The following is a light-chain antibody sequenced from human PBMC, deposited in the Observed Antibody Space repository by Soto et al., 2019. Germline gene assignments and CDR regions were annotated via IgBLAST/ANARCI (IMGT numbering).Light chain of an antibody. Sequence: EIVLTQSPATLSVSPGERATLSCRASQSVSSNLAWYQQKAGQAPRLLMYGASTRATGIPDRFSGSGSGTDFTLTISRLEPEDFAVYYCQQHGSSPITFGQGTRLEIK. CDR2: GAS. V-gene: IGKV3-20*01. CDR1: QSVSSN. CDR3: QQHGSSPIT. J-gene: IGKJ5*01.